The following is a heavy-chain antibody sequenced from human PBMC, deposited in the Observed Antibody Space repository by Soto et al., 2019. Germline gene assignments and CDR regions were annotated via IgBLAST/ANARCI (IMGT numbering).Heavy chain of an antibody. J-gene: IGHJ5*02. CDR3: ARASRFGELSGWFDP. CDR1: GYTFTGYY. CDR2: INPNSGGT. V-gene: IGHV1-2*04. Sequence: ASVKVSCNASGYTFTGYYMHWVRQAPGQGLEWMGWINPNSGGTNYAQKFQGWVTMTRDTSISTAYMELSRLRSDDTAVYYCARASRFGELSGWFDPWGQGTLVTVSS. D-gene: IGHD3-10*01.